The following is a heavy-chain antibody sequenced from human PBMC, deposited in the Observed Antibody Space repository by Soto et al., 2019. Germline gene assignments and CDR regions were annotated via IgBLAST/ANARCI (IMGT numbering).Heavy chain of an antibody. Sequence: ASVKVSCKASGYTFTSYGISWVRQAPGQGLEWMGWISAYNGNTNYAQKLQGRVTMTTDTSTSTAYMELRSLRSDDTAVYYCAADTGYDSSGYNFDCWGQGTLVTVSS. CDR1: GYTFTSYG. D-gene: IGHD3-22*01. CDR3: AADTGYDSSGYNFDC. J-gene: IGHJ4*02. V-gene: IGHV1-18*04. CDR2: ISAYNGNT.